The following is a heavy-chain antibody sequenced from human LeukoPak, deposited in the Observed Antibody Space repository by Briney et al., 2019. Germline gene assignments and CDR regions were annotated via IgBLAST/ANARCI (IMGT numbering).Heavy chain of an antibody. V-gene: IGHV1-24*01. Sequence: ASVKVSCKVSGYTLTELSMHWVRQAPGNGVEWMGGFDPEDGETIYAQKFQGRVTMTEDTSTDTAYMKLSSLRAEDTAVYYCATARVTRLGELSYWGQGTLVTVSS. CDR3: ATARVTRLGELSY. CDR2: FDPEDGET. CDR1: GYTLTELS. J-gene: IGHJ4*02. D-gene: IGHD3-16*02.